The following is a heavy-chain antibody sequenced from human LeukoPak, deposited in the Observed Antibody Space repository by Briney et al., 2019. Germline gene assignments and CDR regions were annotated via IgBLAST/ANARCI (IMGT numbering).Heavy chain of an antibody. Sequence: GGSLRLSCAASGFMFSKYDMHWVRQVTGKGLEWVSGIDRDGITYYSGSVRGRFTSSRENAKNSLDLQMNTLRAGDTGVYYCARENLEYGDYAIDYWGQGILVIVSS. D-gene: IGHD4-17*01. J-gene: IGHJ4*02. V-gene: IGHV3-13*01. CDR3: ARENLEYGDYAIDY. CDR2: IDRDGIT. CDR1: GFMFSKYD.